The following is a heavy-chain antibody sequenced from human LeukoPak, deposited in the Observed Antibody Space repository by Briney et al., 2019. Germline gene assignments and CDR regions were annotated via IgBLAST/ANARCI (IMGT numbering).Heavy chain of an antibody. J-gene: IGHJ4*02. CDR2: IYYSKNT. D-gene: IGHD5-18*01. V-gene: IGHV4-39*01. Sequence: SETLSLTCTVSGGSISSSSAYWGWIRQPPGKGLEWIVSIYYSKNTYYNPSLKSRVTISADTSKHQFSLTLGSVSATDTAVYYCVSPRGFSYGYFDYWGQGTLVTVSS. CDR3: VSPRGFSYGYFDY. CDR1: GGSISSSSAY.